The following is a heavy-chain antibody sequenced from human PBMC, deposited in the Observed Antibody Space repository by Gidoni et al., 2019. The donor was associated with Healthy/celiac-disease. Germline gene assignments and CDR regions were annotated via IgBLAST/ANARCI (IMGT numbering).Heavy chain of an antibody. V-gene: IGHV3-21*01. Sequence: EVQLVESGGGLVKPGGSLRRSCAASGLTFSSYSMNWVRQATGKGLECVSSISSSSSFIYYAVSVKRRFTISRDNAKNSLYLQMNSLRAEDTAVYYCARGDKSSGYKGYYYYYGMDVWGQGTTVTVSS. D-gene: IGHD3-22*01. CDR1: GLTFSSYS. J-gene: IGHJ6*02. CDR3: ARGDKSSGYKGYYYYYGMDV. CDR2: ISSSSSFI.